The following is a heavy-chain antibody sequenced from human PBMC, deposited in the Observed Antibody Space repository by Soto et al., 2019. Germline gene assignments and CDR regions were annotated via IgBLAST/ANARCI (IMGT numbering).Heavy chain of an antibody. D-gene: IGHD6-19*01. J-gene: IGHJ1*01. CDR1: GFTFSSYA. CDR3: ARDASSPVAGLGYFQH. Sequence: GGSLRLSCAASGFTFSSYAMHWVRQAPGKGLEWVAVISYDGSNKYYADSVKGRFTISRDNSKNTLYLQMNSLRAEDTAVYYCARDASSPVAGLGYFQHWGQGTLVTVSS. CDR2: ISYDGSNK. V-gene: IGHV3-30-3*01.